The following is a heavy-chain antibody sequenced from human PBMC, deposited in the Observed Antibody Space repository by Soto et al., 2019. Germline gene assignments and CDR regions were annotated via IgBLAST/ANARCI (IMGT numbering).Heavy chain of an antibody. D-gene: IGHD2-2*01. CDR1: GFSFSHYS. CDR3: ARDLHQILSPMHYYYHLDV. V-gene: IGHV3-11*01. J-gene: IGHJ6*03. CDR2: ISNTAITD. Sequence: QVQLVESGGDLVKPGGSLRLSCVASGFSFSHYSMTWMRQAPGGGLDFVAFISNTAITDYYADSVKGRFTISRDNARNSVYLQMVSLRAEDAAVYYCARDLHQILSPMHYYYHLDVWGTGTTVTVSS.